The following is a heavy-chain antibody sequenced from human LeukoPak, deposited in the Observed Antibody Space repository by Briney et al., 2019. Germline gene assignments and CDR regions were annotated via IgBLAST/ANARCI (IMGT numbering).Heavy chain of an antibody. CDR2: INSDGSTT. V-gene: IGHV3-74*01. CDR3: ARAGDIVATTFSFDY. Sequence: GGSLRLSCAASGFTFSNYWMHWVRQAPGKGLVWVSRINSDGSTTIYADSVKGRFTISRGNAKNTLYLQMNSLRAEDTAVYYCARAGDIVATTFSFDYWGQGTLVTVSS. J-gene: IGHJ4*02. CDR1: GFTFSNYW. D-gene: IGHD5-12*01.